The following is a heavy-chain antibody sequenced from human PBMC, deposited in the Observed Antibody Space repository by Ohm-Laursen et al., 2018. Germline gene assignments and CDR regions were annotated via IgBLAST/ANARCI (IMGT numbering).Heavy chain of an antibody. CDR1: GGSFSGYY. V-gene: IGHV4-34*01. CDR2: INHSGST. CDR3: ARGLPRPTMVREDNDY. Sequence: SETLSLTCTVSGGSFSGYYWSWIRQPPGKGLEWIGEINHSGSTNYNPSLKSRVTISVDTSKNQFSLKLSSVTAADTAVYYCARGLPRPTMVREDNDYWGQGTLSTVSS. D-gene: IGHD3-10*01. J-gene: IGHJ4*02.